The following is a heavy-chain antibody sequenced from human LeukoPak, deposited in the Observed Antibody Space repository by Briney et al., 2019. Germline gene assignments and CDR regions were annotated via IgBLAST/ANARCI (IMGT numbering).Heavy chain of an antibody. CDR1: GFTFSSYE. J-gene: IGHJ4*02. CDR3: ARRPYSGTYYVDY. Sequence: GGSLRLSCAASGFTFSSYEMNWVRQAPGKGLEYVSAISYNGGSTYYANSVKGRFTISRDNSKNTLYLQMGSLRADDMAVYYCARRPYSGTYYVDYWGQGTLVTVSS. CDR2: ISYNGGST. D-gene: IGHD1-26*01. V-gene: IGHV3-64*01.